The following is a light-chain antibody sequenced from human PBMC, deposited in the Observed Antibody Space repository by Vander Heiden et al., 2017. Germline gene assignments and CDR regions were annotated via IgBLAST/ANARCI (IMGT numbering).Light chain of an antibody. V-gene: IGKV3-11*01. CDR2: GAS. Sequence: DIVLTQSPVTLSLSPGDRATRSCRASQSVNSYLAWYQHKPVQAPRLLIYGASNRAAGIPARFSGSGSGTDFTLSISSLEPEDFAVYYCQQRSDWPRTFGGGTKVEIK. J-gene: IGKJ4*01. CDR1: QSVNSY. CDR3: QQRSDWPRT.